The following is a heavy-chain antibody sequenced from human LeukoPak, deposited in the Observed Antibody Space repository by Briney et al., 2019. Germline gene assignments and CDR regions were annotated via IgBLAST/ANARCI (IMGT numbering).Heavy chain of an antibody. V-gene: IGHV3-20*04. Sequence: GGSLRLSCAASGFTFDDYGMSWVRQAPGKGLEWVSGINWNGGSTGYADSVKGRFTVSRDNAKSTMYLQMNSLRAEDTAVYYCARDVGEFPLRYWGQGTLVTVSS. D-gene: IGHD3-10*01. CDR2: INWNGGST. CDR3: ARDVGEFPLRY. J-gene: IGHJ4*02. CDR1: GFTFDDYG.